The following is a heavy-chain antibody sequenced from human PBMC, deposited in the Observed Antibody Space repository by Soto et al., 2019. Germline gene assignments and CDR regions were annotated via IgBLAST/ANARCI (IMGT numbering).Heavy chain of an antibody. Sequence: PGESLKISCKGSGYSFTSYWIGWVRQMPGKGLEWMGIIYPGDSDTRYSPSFQGQVTISADKSISTAYLQWSSLKASDTAMYYCTRDLDYGGNSKAFDIWGQGTMVTVS. CDR3: TRDLDYGGNSKAFDI. J-gene: IGHJ3*02. CDR2: IYPGDSDT. V-gene: IGHV5-51*01. CDR1: GYSFTSYW. D-gene: IGHD4-17*01.